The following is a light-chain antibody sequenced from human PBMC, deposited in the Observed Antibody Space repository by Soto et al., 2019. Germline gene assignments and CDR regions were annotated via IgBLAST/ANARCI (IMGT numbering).Light chain of an antibody. CDR2: GAS. CDR1: QSVSSSY. Sequence: EIVFTQSPGTLSLSPGERATLSCRASQSVSSSYLAWYQQKPGQAPSLLIYGASSRATGIPDRFSGNGSGTDFTLTIASLDPEDFAVYYCQQYGSSPRTFGQGTKVDIK. V-gene: IGKV3-20*01. J-gene: IGKJ1*01. CDR3: QQYGSSPRT.